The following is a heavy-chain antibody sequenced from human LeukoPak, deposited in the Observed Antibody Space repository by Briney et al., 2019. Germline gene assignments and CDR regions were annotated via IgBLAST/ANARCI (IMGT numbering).Heavy chain of an antibody. CDR2: ISSSGST. J-gene: IGHJ3*02. CDR1: GGSISSGDYY. D-gene: IGHD3-22*01. Sequence: PSETLSLTCTVSGGSISSGDYYWSWIRQPAGKGLEWIGRISSSGSTNYNPSLKSRVTISVDTSKNQFSLKLSSVTAADTAVYFCARGPYSYDSSGAFDIWGQGTMVTVSS. CDR3: ARGPYSYDSSGAFDI. V-gene: IGHV4-61*02.